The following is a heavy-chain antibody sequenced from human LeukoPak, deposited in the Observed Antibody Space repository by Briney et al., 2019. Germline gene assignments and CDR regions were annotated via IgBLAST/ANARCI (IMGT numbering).Heavy chain of an antibody. CDR3: AKLFIYDFWSGYYDY. J-gene: IGHJ4*02. CDR2: ISGSGGST. V-gene: IGHV3-23*01. D-gene: IGHD3-3*01. CDR1: GFTFSSYA. Sequence: GGSLRLSCAASGFTFSSYAMSWVRQAPGKGLEWVSAISGSGGSTYYADSVKGRFTTSRDNSKNTLYLQMNSLRAEDTAVYYCAKLFIYDFWSGYYDYWGQGTLVTVSS.